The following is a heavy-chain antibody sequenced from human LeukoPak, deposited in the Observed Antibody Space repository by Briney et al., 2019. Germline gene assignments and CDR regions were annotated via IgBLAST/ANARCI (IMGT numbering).Heavy chain of an antibody. V-gene: IGHV1-2*06. D-gene: IGHD3-10*01. CDR1: GYTFTGYY. Sequence: ASVKVSCKASGYTFTGYYMHWVRQAPGQGLEWMGRINPNSGGTNYAQKFQGRVTMTRDTSISTAYMELISLRSDDTAVYYCARVHYYGSGSYYTGYYYYGMDVWGQGTTVTVSS. J-gene: IGHJ6*02. CDR2: INPNSGGT. CDR3: ARVHYYGSGSYYTGYYYYGMDV.